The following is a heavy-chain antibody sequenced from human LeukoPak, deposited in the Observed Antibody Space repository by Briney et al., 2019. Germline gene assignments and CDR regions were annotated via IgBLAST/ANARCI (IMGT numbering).Heavy chain of an antibody. V-gene: IGHV1-69*13. CDR2: IIPIFGTA. J-gene: IGHJ3*02. Sequence: GASVKVSCKASGYTFTGYYMHWVRQAPGQGLEWMGGIIPIFGTANYAQKFQGRVTITADESTSTAYMELSSLRSEDTAVYYCARVVNHDAFDIWGQGTMVTVSS. D-gene: IGHD1-14*01. CDR3: ARVVNHDAFDI. CDR1: GYTFTGYY.